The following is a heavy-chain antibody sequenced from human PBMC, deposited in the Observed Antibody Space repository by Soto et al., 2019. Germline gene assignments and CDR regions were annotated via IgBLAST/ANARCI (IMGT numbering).Heavy chain of an antibody. Sequence: QVQLVESGGGVVQPGRSLRLSCAASGFTFSSYGMHWVRQAPGKGLEWVAVISYDGSNKYYADSVKGRFTISRDNSKNTLYLQMNSLRAEDTAVYYCAKISAGYCGSDCPYWGQGTLVTVSS. CDR3: AKISAGYCGSDCPY. CDR1: GFTFSSYG. V-gene: IGHV3-30*18. D-gene: IGHD2-21*01. CDR2: ISYDGSNK. J-gene: IGHJ4*02.